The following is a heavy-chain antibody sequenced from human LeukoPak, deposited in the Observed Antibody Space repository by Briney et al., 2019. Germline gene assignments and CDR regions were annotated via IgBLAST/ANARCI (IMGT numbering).Heavy chain of an antibody. CDR1: GFTFSSFG. D-gene: IGHD5-24*01. CDR2: ISYDGSKK. CDR3: ARGPQLTYFYYMDV. J-gene: IGHJ6*03. Sequence: GRSLRLSCAASGFTFSSFGMHWVRQAPGKGLEWVTVISYDGSKKYYADSVKGRFTISRDNSKNTLYLQMNSLRAEDTAVYYCARGPQLTYFYYMDVWGKGTTVTVSS. V-gene: IGHV3-30*03.